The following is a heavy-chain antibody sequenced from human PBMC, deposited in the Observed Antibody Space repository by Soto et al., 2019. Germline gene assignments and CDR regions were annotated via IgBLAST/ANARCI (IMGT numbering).Heavy chain of an antibody. CDR3: ARGGASVTTPFDY. CDR1: GFAFSDPY. Sequence: GGSLRLSCAASGFAFSDPYMSWIRQAPGKGLEWISYISSSGSTIYYADSVKGRFTISRDNAKKSLYLQMDSLTADDTAVYYCARGGASVTTPFDYWGQGTQVTVPS. J-gene: IGHJ4*02. V-gene: IGHV3-11*01. CDR2: ISSSGSTI. D-gene: IGHD4-17*01.